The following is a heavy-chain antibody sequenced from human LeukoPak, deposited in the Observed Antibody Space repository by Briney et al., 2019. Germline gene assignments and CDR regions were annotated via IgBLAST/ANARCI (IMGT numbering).Heavy chain of an antibody. CDR1: GGSISTYY. CDR3: ARMGGYSGYATH. Sequence: SETLSLTCTVSGGSISTYYWSWIRQPPGKGLEWIGYIHYSGTTNYYPSLKNRVTISLDTSKNQFSLNLSSVTAADTAVYYCARMGGYSGYATHWGQGTLVTVSS. CDR2: IHYSGTT. V-gene: IGHV4-59*08. D-gene: IGHD5-12*01. J-gene: IGHJ4*02.